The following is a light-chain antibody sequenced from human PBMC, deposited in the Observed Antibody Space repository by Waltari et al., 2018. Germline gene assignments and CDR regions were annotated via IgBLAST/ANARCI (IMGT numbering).Light chain of an antibody. Sequence: DIVMTQSPDSLAVSLGERATINCKSSQSILYSSNGNNYLAWYQQKPGQPPKLLIYWASTRESGVPDRFSGSGSGADFTLTISSLHAEDVAVYYCQQYYNIPYTFGQGTKLEIK. V-gene: IGKV4-1*01. CDR2: WAS. CDR1: QSILYSSNGNNY. J-gene: IGKJ2*01. CDR3: QQYYNIPYT.